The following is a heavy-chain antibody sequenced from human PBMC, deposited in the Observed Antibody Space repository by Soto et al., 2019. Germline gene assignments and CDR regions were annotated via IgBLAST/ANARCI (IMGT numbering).Heavy chain of an antibody. Sequence: SVKVSCRASRYTFTSYGISWVRQAPGQGLEWMGWISAYNGNTNYAQKLQGRVTMTTDTSTSTAYMELRSLRSDDTAVYYCARDRNILARRSGWYPLAYWGQGTLVTVYS. D-gene: IGHD6-19*01. CDR2: ISAYNGNT. V-gene: IGHV1-18*01. CDR1: RYTFTSYG. J-gene: IGHJ4*02. CDR3: ARDRNILARRSGWYPLAY.